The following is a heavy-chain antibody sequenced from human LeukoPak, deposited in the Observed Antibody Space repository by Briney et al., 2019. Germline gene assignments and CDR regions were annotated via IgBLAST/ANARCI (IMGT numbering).Heavy chain of an antibody. D-gene: IGHD5-12*01. Sequence: PGGSLRLSCVASGFTFSSYWMHWIRQAPGKGLEWVSRINSDGYSTSYADSVKGRFTSSRDIAKNTVYVQMNSLRAEDTAVCYCARGGRAYHGYDPGCFDPWGQGTLVTVSS. CDR3: ARGGRAYHGYDPGCFDP. CDR1: GFTFSSYW. V-gene: IGHV3-74*01. J-gene: IGHJ5*02. CDR2: INSDGYST.